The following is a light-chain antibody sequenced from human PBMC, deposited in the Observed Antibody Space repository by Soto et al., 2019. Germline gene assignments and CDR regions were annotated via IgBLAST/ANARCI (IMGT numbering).Light chain of an antibody. CDR1: QGISSY. J-gene: IGKJ3*01. CDR3: QQLKSSPFT. CDR2: SAS. Sequence: IQLTQSPSSLSASIGDRVTIACRASQGISSYLAWYQHKPGKAPQLLIYSASTLQSGVPSRFSGSGSGTDFTLTISSLQPEDFVTYYCQQLKSSPFTFGPGTKVEIK. V-gene: IGKV1-9*01.